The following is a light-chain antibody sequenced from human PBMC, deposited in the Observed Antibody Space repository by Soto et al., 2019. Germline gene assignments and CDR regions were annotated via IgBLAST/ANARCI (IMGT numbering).Light chain of an antibody. V-gene: IGKV1-33*01. J-gene: IGKJ2*01. Sequence: DIHLTQSPSSLSASVGDRVTITCQANEDINNFLNWYQHKPGRAPKLLIYDAFNLEIGVPPRFSGAGSGTHFTLTITSLQTEDFATYFCQQYGHLYTFGQGTKLEI. CDR3: QQYGHLYT. CDR1: EDINNF. CDR2: DAF.